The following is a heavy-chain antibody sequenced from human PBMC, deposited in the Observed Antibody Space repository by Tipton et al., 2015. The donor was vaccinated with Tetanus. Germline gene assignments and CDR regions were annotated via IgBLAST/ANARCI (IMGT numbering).Heavy chain of an antibody. Sequence: SLRLSCAASGFTFTRYAMHWVRQAPGKGLEWVAVITFDGGTKYYADSVKGRFTVSRDNAKNSLSLQMKSLGDEDTAVYYCATGRTLDYWGQGTRVTVST. CDR2: ITFDGGTK. D-gene: IGHD1-26*01. CDR1: GFTFTRYA. CDR3: ATGRTLDY. J-gene: IGHJ4*02. V-gene: IGHV3-30-3*01.